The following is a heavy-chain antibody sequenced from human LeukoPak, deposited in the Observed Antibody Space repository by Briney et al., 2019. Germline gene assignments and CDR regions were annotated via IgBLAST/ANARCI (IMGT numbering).Heavy chain of an antibody. CDR1: GGSINGYF. CDR3: ARVFRGAVTSDWFDP. J-gene: IGHJ5*02. V-gene: IGHV4-59*01. D-gene: IGHD4-17*01. Sequence: SETLSLTCTVSGGSINGYFWTWIRQPPGKGLEWIGYISDSGSTNYNPSLKSRVTLSVDSSNTEFSLRLNSVTAADTAVYYCARVFRGAVTSDWFDPWGQETPVTVSS. CDR2: ISDSGST.